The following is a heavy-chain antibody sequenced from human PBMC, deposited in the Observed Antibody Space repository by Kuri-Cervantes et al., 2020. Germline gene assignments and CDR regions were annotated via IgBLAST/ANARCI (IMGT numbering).Heavy chain of an antibody. D-gene: IGHD5-12*01. CDR2: ISSSSSYI. J-gene: IGHJ6*02. CDR1: GFTFSSYS. V-gene: IGHV3-21*01. CDR3: AREVAWSLDIVGIYYYGMDV. Sequence: GESLKISCAASGFTFSSYSMNWVRQAPGKGLEWVSSISSSSSYIYYADSVKGRFTISRDNTKNSLYLRMNSLRAEDTAVYYCAREVAWSLDIVGIYYYGMDVWGQGTTVTVSS.